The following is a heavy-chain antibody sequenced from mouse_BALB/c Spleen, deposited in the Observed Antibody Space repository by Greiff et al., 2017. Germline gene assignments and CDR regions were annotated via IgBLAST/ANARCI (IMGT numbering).Heavy chain of an antibody. D-gene: IGHD2-2*01. CDR1: GYSITSDYA. Sequence: VQLQQSGPGLVKPSQSLSLTCTVTGYSITSDYAWNWIRQFPGNKLEWMGYISYSGSTSYNPSLKSRISITRDTSKNQFFLQLNSVTTEDTATYYCARRDGYDGFAYWGQGTLVTVSA. J-gene: IGHJ3*01. CDR2: ISYSGST. V-gene: IGHV3-2*02. CDR3: ARRDGYDGFAY.